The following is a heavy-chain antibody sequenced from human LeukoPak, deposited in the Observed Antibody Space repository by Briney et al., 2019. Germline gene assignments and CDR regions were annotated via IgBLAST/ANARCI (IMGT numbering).Heavy chain of an antibody. Sequence: GGSLRLSCAASGFTFSSYWMHWVRQAPGKGLVWVSRINSDGSSTSYADSVKGRFTISRDNAKNSLYLQMNSLRAEDTAVYYCARWSGRAAAGPLAEYFQHWGQGTLVTVSS. CDR1: GFTFSSYW. D-gene: IGHD6-13*01. CDR2: INSDGSST. V-gene: IGHV3-74*01. CDR3: ARWSGRAAAGPLAEYFQH. J-gene: IGHJ1*01.